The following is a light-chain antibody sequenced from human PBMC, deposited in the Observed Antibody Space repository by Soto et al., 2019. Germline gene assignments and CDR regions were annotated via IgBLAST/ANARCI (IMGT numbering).Light chain of an antibody. Sequence: QSALTQPASVSGSHGQSITISCTGNSSDVGGNNYVSWYQQHPGKAPKLMIYEVSNRPSGVSNRFSGSKSGNTASLTISGLQAEGGADYYCSSYTRSSPLVFGTGTKVTVL. CDR3: SSYTRSSPLV. CDR2: EVS. CDR1: SSDVGGNNY. J-gene: IGLJ1*01. V-gene: IGLV2-14*01.